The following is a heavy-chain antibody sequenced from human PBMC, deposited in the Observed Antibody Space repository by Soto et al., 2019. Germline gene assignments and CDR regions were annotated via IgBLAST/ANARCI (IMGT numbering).Heavy chain of an antibody. V-gene: IGHV3-23*01. Sequence: GSLRLSCAASGMTFSIYAMGWVRQAPGKGLEWVSSISGGGDYTLYADSVKGRFTISRDNSENTLFLEMNNVGAGDSAVYHCARHRGHKSRFFDWIGVGAFGVWGQGTVVTVSS. CDR1: GMTFSIYA. CDR2: ISGGGDYT. CDR3: ARHRGHKSRFFDWIGVGAFGV. J-gene: IGHJ3*01. D-gene: IGHD3-3*01.